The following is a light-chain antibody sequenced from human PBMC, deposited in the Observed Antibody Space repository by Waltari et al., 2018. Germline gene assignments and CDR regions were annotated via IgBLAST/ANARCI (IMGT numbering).Light chain of an antibody. CDR3: CSYAGSSTHVV. Sequence: QSALTQPASVSGSPGQSITISCTGTSSDVGSYNLVSWYQQHPGKAPKRMIYEGSKRPSGVSNRFSGSKSGNTASLTISGLQDEDEADYYCCSYAGSSTHVVFGGGTKLTVL. J-gene: IGLJ2*01. CDR2: EGS. V-gene: IGLV2-23*01. CDR1: SSDVGSYNL.